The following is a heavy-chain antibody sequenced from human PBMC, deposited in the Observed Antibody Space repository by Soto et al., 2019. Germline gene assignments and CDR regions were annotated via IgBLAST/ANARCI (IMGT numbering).Heavy chain of an antibody. CDR1: GFTFSSYS. CDR3: ARVPEPGYYYYYMDV. CDR2: ISSSSSYT. V-gene: IGHV3-21*01. J-gene: IGHJ6*03. Sequence: EVQLVESGGGLVKPGGSLRLSCAASGFTFSSYSMNWVRQAPGKGLEWVSSISSSSSYTYYADSVKGRFTISRDNAKNSLYLQMNSLRAEDTAVYYCARVPEPGYYYYYMDVWGKGTTVTVSS.